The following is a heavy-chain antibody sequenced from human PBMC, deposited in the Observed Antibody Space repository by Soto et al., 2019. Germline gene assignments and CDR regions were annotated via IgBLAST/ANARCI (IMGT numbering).Heavy chain of an antibody. V-gene: IGHV4-61*01. Sequence: SETLSLTCTVSGGSVSSGSYYWSWIRQPPGKGLEWIGYIYYSGSTNYNPSLKSRVTISVDTSKNQFSLKLSSVTAADTAVYYCAREGVPGYSSGYAPYMDWFDPWGQGTLVTVSS. CDR1: GGSVSSGSYY. CDR3: AREGVPGYSSGYAPYMDWFDP. CDR2: IYYSGST. J-gene: IGHJ5*02. D-gene: IGHD6-19*01.